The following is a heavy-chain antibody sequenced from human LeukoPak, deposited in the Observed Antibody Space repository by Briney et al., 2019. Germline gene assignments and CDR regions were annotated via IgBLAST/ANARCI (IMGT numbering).Heavy chain of an antibody. CDR2: IYYSGST. CDR3: ASGVYYYDSSGYLNWFDP. D-gene: IGHD3-22*01. J-gene: IGHJ5*02. Sequence: SETLSLTCTVSGGSISSGDYYWSWIRQPPGKGLEWIGYIYYSGSTYYNPSLKSRVTISVDTPKNQFSLKLSSVTAADTAVYYCASGVYYYDSSGYLNWFDPWGQGTLVTVSS. V-gene: IGHV4-30-4*01. CDR1: GGSISSGDYY.